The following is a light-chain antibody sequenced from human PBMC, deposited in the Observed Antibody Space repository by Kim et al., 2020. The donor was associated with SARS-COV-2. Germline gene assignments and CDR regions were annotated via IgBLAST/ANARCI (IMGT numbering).Light chain of an antibody. J-gene: IGKJ3*01. Sequence: LSASVGDRVTITGQASQDISNYLNWYQQKPGKAPKLLIYDACNLETGVPSRFSGSGSGTDFTFTISSLQPEDIATYYCQQYDNLTFGPGTKVDIK. CDR1: QDISNY. CDR2: DAC. V-gene: IGKV1-33*01. CDR3: QQYDNLT.